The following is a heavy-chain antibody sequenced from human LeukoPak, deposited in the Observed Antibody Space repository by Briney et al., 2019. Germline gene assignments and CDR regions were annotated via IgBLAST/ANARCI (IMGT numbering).Heavy chain of an antibody. Sequence: GGSLRLSCAASGFTFSDYYMSWIRQAPGKGLEWVSYISSSGSTIYYADSVKGRLTISRDNAKNSLYLQMNSLRAEDTAVYYCARDPSSWYYYYMDVWGKGTTVTVSS. CDR1: GFTFSDYY. CDR3: ARDPSSWYYYYMDV. J-gene: IGHJ6*03. V-gene: IGHV3-11*04. D-gene: IGHD6-13*01. CDR2: ISSSGSTI.